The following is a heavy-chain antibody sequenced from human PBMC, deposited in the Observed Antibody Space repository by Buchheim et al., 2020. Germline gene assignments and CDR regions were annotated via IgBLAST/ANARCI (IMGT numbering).Heavy chain of an antibody. CDR1: GYIFTSFT. CDR3: ARGWFGDY. CDR2: INPGSEKT. D-gene: IGHD3-10*01. V-gene: IGHV1-3*01. Sequence: VELVQSGTEVKKPGTSVKLSCKGSGYIFTSFTMHWVRQAPGQGLEWMGWINPGSEKTKYSQKFHDRITITRDIAADTAYMELSGLSAEDTAVYFCARGWFGDYWSQGTL. J-gene: IGHJ4*02.